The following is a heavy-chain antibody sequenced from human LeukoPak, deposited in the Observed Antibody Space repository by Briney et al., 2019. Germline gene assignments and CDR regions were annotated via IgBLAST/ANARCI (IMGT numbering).Heavy chain of an antibody. J-gene: IGHJ5*02. D-gene: IGHD2-2*01. V-gene: IGHV1-2*02. CDR3: ARGPFMPNPWFDP. CDR1: EYTFTGYY. CDR2: ISPNNGGT. Sequence: ASVKISCKASEYTFTGYYMHWVRQAPGQGLEWMGWISPNNGGTNYAQKLQGRVTITRDTSIGTAYMELSRLSSDDTAVYYCARGPFMPNPWFDPWGQGTLVTVSS.